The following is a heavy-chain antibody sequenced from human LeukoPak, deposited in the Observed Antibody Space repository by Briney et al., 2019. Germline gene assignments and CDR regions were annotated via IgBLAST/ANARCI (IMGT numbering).Heavy chain of an antibody. D-gene: IGHD6-19*01. CDR3: ARDMARIAVAGSGIDY. Sequence: GGSLRLSCATSGFSFSTYVMSWVRQAPGKGLEWVSSISSSSSYIYYADSVKGRFTISRDNAKNSLYLQMNSLRAEDTAVYYCARDMARIAVAGSGIDYWGQGTLVTVSS. CDR1: GFSFSTYV. J-gene: IGHJ4*02. V-gene: IGHV3-21*01. CDR2: ISSSSSYI.